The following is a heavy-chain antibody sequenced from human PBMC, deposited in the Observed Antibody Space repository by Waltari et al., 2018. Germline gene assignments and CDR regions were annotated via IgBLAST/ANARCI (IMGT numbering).Heavy chain of an antibody. V-gene: IGHV3-30*18. J-gene: IGHJ2*01. D-gene: IGHD4-17*01. CDR3: AKDGGYGDATYWYFDL. CDR1: GFTFSSYG. Sequence: QVQLVESGGGVVQPGRSLRLSCAASGFTFSSYGMHWVRQAPGKGLEWVAVIWYDGSNKYYADSVKGRFTISRDNSKNTLYLQMNSLRAEDTAMYYCAKDGGYGDATYWYFDLWGRGTLVTVSS. CDR2: IWYDGSNK.